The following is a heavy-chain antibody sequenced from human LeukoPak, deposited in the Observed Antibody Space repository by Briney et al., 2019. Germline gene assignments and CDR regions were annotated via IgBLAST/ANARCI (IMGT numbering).Heavy chain of an antibody. D-gene: IGHD7-27*01. V-gene: IGHV4-59*01. CDR1: GDFITAYY. CDR3: ASNTGTVFDY. J-gene: IGHJ4*02. Sequence: PSETLSLTCTVSGDFITAYYWSGIRQPPGKGLEWIGYVYYSGSTEYNPSLRSRVTISLEMSKHQFSLNLTSVTAADTAVYYCASNTGTVFDYWGQGALVTVSS. CDR2: VYYSGST.